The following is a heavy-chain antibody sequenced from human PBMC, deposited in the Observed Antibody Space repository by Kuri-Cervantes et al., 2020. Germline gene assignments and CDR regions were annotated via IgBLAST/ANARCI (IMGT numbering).Heavy chain of an antibody. CDR3: ARVRRGYVVTYYYYYMDV. D-gene: IGHD2-21*02. Sequence: GGSLRLSCAASGFTFSSYGMHWVRQAPGKGLEWVSVIYSGGSTYYADSVKGRFTISRDNSKNTLYLQMNSLRAEDTAVYYCARVRRGYVVTYYYYYMDVWGKGTTVTVSS. J-gene: IGHJ6*03. V-gene: IGHV3-NL1*01. CDR2: IYSGGST. CDR1: GFTFSSYG.